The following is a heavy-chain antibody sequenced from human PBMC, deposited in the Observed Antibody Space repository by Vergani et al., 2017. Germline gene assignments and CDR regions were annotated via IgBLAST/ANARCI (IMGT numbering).Heavy chain of an antibody. V-gene: IGHV4-61*02. J-gene: IGHJ4*02. CDR2: AYPGGTT. CDR3: ARGTPFGMFDS. D-gene: IGHD3-3*01. Sequence: QVQLQESGPGRVKPSQTLSITCSVSGASINSGSYYWSWVRQPAGKELEWIGHAYPGGTTEYNPSLESRVTVSGDSSKNQFSLRMRSLDAADTALYFCARGTPFGMFDSWGRGILVSVSS. CDR1: GASINSGSYY.